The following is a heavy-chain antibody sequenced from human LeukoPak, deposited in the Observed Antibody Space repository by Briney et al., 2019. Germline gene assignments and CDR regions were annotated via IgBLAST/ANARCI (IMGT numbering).Heavy chain of an antibody. CDR1: GYTFTGYY. CDR2: INPNSGGT. D-gene: IGHD5-12*01. V-gene: IGHV1-2*02. J-gene: IGHJ5*02. Sequence: ASVKVSCKASGYTFTGYYMHWVRQAPGQGLEWMGWINPNSGGTNYAQKFQGRVTMTRDTSISTAYMELSRLRSDDTAVYYCARQWIRINWFDPWGQGTLVTVSS. CDR3: ARQWIRINWFDP.